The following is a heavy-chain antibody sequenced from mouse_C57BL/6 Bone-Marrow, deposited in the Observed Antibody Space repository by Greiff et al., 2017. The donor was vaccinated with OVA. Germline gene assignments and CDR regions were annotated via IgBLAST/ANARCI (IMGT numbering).Heavy chain of an antibody. CDR1: GYAFSSSW. CDR3: ARAGFRNFDY. CDR2: IYPGDGDT. V-gene: IGHV1-82*01. J-gene: IGHJ2*01. Sequence: QVQLKESGPELVKPGASVKISCKASGYAFSSSWMNWVKQRPGQGLEWIGRIYPGDGDTNYHGKFKGKATLTADKCSSTAYMQLSSLTSEEYAVYFCARAGFRNFDYGGQGTTLTVSS.